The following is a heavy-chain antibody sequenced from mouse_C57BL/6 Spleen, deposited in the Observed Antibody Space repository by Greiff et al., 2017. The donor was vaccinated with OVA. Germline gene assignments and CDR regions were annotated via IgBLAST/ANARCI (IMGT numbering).Heavy chain of an antibody. J-gene: IGHJ2*01. CDR3: ARSGAYYPLDY. D-gene: IGHD2-10*01. CDR2: IRNKANGYTT. CDR1: GFTFTDYY. V-gene: IGHV7-3*01. Sequence: EVKLQESGGGLVQPGGSLSLSCAASGFTFTDYYMSWVRQPPGKALEWLGFIRNKANGYTTEYSASVKGRFTISRDNSQSILYLQMNALRAEDSATYYCARSGAYYPLDYWGQGTTLTVSS.